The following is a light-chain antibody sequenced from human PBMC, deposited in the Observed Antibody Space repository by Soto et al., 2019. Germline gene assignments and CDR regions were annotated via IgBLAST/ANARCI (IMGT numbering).Light chain of an antibody. CDR3: LLYYGGVWV. Sequence: QAVVTQEPSLTVSPGGTVTLTCASGTGAVTSGYYPNWFQQKPGQAPRALIYSIRNKHSWTPARFSGSLLGDKAALTLSGVQPEDEAEYYCLLYYGGVWVFGGGTKLTVL. V-gene: IGLV7-43*01. CDR2: SIR. CDR1: TGAVTSGYY. J-gene: IGLJ3*02.